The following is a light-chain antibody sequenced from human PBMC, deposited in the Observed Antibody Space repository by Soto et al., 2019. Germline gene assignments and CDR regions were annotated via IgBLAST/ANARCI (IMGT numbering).Light chain of an antibody. V-gene: IGKV3-15*01. J-gene: IGKJ1*01. CDR3: RQYNTCLPCT. CDR1: QSVRGDY. Sequence: SPCTLSLYTGERATLSCRASQSVRGDYLAWYQQKPGQAPWLLIYGASTRATGIPARFSGSGSGTEFTLTISSLQSEDFAVYYCRQYNTCLPCTFAQRTKV. CDR2: GAS.